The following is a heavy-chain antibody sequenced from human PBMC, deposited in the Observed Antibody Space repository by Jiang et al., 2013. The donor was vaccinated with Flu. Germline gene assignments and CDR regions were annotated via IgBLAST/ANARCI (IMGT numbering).Heavy chain of an antibody. V-gene: IGHV7-4-1*02. D-gene: IGHD6-13*01. J-gene: IGHJ6*02. CDR1: GYTFTSYA. CDR2: INTNTGNP. Sequence: QSGSELKKPGASVKVSCKASGYTFTSYAMNWVRQAPGQGLEWMGWINTNTGNPTYAQGFTGRFVFSLDTSVSTAYLQISSLKAEDTAVYYCARGLAQLVPRFYYYYGMDVWGQGTTVTVSS. CDR3: ARGLAQLVPRFYYYYGMDV.